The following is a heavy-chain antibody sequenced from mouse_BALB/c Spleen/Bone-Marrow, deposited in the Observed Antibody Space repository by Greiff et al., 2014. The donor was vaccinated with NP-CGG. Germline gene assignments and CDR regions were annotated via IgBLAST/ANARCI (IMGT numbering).Heavy chain of an antibody. D-gene: IGHD3-1*01. CDR3: ARDSSGYFDY. CDR2: ISSGGSYT. J-gene: IGHJ2*01. Sequence: EVHLVESGGGLVKPGGSLKLSSAASGFTFSSYAMSWVRQSPEKRLEWVAEISSGGSYTYYPDTVTGRFTISRDNAKNTLYLEMSSLRSEDTAMYYCARDSSGYFDYWGQGTTLTVSS. V-gene: IGHV5-9-4*01. CDR1: GFTFSSYA.